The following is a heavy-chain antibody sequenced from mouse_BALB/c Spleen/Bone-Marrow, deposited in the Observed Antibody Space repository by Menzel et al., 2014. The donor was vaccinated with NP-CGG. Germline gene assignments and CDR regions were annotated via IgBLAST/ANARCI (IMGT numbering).Heavy chain of an antibody. CDR3: ARDISGYVRAKDY. CDR2: ISTYSGNT. V-gene: IGHV1-67*01. D-gene: IGHD3-2*01. Sequence: QVQLQQSGPELVSPGVSVKISCKASGYTFTDYAIHWVKQSHSKRLEWIGIISTYSGNTNYNQKFKGKATMTVDKSSSTAYMELARLTSEDSAIYYCARDISGYVRAKDYWGQGTSVTVSS. CDR1: GYTFTDYA. J-gene: IGHJ4*01.